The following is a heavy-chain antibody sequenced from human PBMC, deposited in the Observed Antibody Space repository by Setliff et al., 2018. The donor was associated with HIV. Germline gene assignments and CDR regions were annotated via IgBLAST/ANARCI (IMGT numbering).Heavy chain of an antibody. J-gene: IGHJ3*02. Sequence: GGSLRLSCAASGFTFSSYGMHWVRQAPGKGLEWVAFIRYDGSNKYYADSVKGRISISRDNSKNTVDLHMNSLRTEDTAVYYCAKDGDYRNGDYDAFDIWGLGTMVTVSS. V-gene: IGHV3-30*02. CDR3: AKDGDYRNGDYDAFDI. CDR2: IRYDGSNK. D-gene: IGHD4-4*01. CDR1: GFTFSSYG.